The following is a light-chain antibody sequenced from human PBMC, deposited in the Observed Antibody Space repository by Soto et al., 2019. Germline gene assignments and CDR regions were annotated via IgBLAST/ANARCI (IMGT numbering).Light chain of an antibody. CDR2: DAF. J-gene: IGKJ4*01. V-gene: IGKV1-5*01. CDR3: QQYNSYLLT. Sequence: DMQMTQSPSTLSAFVGDRVTINCRASQSISSWVAWYQQKPGKAPKLLIYDAFSLESGVPSRFSGSGFGTEFTLTISSLQPDDFATYYCQQYNSYLLTFGGGTKVEIK. CDR1: QSISSW.